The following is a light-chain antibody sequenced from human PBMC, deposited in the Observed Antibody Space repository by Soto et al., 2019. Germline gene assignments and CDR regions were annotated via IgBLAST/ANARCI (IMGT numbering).Light chain of an antibody. CDR1: LSFSSNY. CDR2: GAS. J-gene: IGKJ3*01. V-gene: IGKV3-20*01. CDR3: QQYGSSLFT. Sequence: SVVTQSPGTLSLSRGERATLSCRASLSFSSNYLAWYQQKPGQAPRLLIYGASSRATGIPDRFCGSESGTALPRTISTPEPQDWGVYYCQQYGSSLFTFSTGTKVDI.